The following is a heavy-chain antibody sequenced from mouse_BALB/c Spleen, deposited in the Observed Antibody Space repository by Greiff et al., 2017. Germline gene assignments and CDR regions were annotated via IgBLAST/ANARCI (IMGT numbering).Heavy chain of an antibody. D-gene: IGHD1-1*01. CDR2: SRNKANDYTT. J-gene: IGHJ1*01. Sequence: EVKLVESGGGLVQPGGSLRLSCATSGFTFSDFYMEWVRQPPGKRLEWIAASRNKANDYTTEYSASVKGRFIVSRDTSQSILYLQMNALRAEDTAIYYCARDPLYYGSSYWYFDVWGAGTTVTVSS. V-gene: IGHV7-1*02. CDR3: ARDPLYYGSSYWYFDV. CDR1: GFTFSDFY.